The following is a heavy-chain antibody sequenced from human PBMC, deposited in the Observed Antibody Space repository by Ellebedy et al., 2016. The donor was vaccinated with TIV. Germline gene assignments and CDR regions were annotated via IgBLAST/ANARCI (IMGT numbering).Heavy chain of an antibody. J-gene: IGHJ4*02. CDR3: ARHWSGWGIDYFDY. CDR2: IYYSGST. D-gene: IGHD3-3*01. CDR1: GGSISSYY. V-gene: IGHV4-59*08. Sequence: MPSETLSLTCTVSGGSISSYYWSWIRQPPGKGLEWIGYIYYSGSTTYNPSLKSRVTISVDTSKNQFSLKLSSVTAADTAVYYCARHWSGWGIDYFDYWGQGTLVTVSS.